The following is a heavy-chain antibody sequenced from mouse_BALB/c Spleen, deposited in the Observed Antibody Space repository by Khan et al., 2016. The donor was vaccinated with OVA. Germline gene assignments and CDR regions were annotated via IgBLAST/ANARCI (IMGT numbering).Heavy chain of an antibody. V-gene: IGHV2-9*02. CDR3: ARLEDI. J-gene: IGHJ2*01. CDR1: GFSLTSYG. D-gene: IGHD1-3*01. Sequence: QVQLKESGPGLVAPSQSLSITCTVSGFSLTSYGVHWVRQPPGKGLEWLGVIWAGGSTNYNSTLMSRLSISNDNSKSQVFLKMNSLHTDDTAMYDCARLEDIWGQGTTLTVSS. CDR2: IWAGGST.